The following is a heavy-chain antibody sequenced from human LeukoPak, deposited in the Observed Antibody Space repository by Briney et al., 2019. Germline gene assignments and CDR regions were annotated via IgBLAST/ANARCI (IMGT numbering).Heavy chain of an antibody. V-gene: IGHV4-59*01. CDR2: IYYSGST. D-gene: IGHD6-13*01. CDR1: GGSISSYY. CDR3: ARGGRRHSSSWYQDNHYYYMDV. Sequence: SETLSLTCTVSGGSISSYYWSWIRQPPGKGLEWIGYIYYSGSTNYNPSLKSRVTISVDTSKNQFSLKLSSVTAADTAVYYCARGGRRHSSSWYQDNHYYYMDVWGKGTTVTISS. J-gene: IGHJ6*03.